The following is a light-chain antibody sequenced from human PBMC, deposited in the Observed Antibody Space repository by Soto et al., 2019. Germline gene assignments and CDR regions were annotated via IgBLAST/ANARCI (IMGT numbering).Light chain of an antibody. Sequence: EIVLTQSPGTLSLSPGERATLSCRASQSINSRYLAWYQQKPGQAPRLLIYCASSRATGIPDRFSGSGSGKDFTLTISRLEPEDFAVYYCQQFGSSPGFTFGPGTKVDIK. CDR1: QSINSRY. J-gene: IGKJ3*01. CDR3: QQFGSSPGFT. CDR2: CAS. V-gene: IGKV3-20*01.